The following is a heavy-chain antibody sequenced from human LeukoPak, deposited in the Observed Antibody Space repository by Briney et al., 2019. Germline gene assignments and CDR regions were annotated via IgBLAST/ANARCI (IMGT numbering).Heavy chain of an antibody. CDR3: AKLTST. J-gene: IGHJ4*02. V-gene: IGHV3-23*01. Sequence: GGSLRLSCAASGFTFSSSSMSWVRQAPGKGLEWVSAISGSAGTTYYADSVKGRFTISRDNSKNTLYLEMNSLGAEDSAVYYCAKLTSTWGQGTLVTVSS. CDR2: ISGSAGTT. CDR1: GFTFSSSS.